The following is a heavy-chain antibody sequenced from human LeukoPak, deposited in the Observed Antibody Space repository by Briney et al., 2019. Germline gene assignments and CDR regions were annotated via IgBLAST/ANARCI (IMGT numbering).Heavy chain of an antibody. CDR1: GFSVSSNY. CDR2: FYSGDTR. D-gene: IGHD3-10*01. Sequence: GGSLRLSCAASGFSVSSNYMSWVRQAPGRGLEWVSVFYSGDTRYYADSVKGRFTISRDNSKNTLYLQMNSLRAEDTAVYYCARAVGWFAESTRYNYYYMDVWGKGTRSPSP. V-gene: IGHV3-66*01. CDR3: ARAVGWFAESTRYNYYYMDV. J-gene: IGHJ6*03.